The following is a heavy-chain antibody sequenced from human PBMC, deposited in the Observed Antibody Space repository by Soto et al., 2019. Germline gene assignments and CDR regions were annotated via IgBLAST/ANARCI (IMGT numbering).Heavy chain of an antibody. CDR1: GGSISSYY. V-gene: IGHV4-59*08. D-gene: IGHD3-3*01. J-gene: IGHJ5*02. CDR3: ARLYEQPRNWLDP. CDR2: IYYSGST. Sequence: PSETLSLTCTVSGGSISSYYWSWIRQPPGKGLEWIGYIYYSGSTNYNPSLKSRVTISVDTSKNQFSLKLSSVTAADTAVYYCARLYEQPRNWLDPWGQGTLVTVSS.